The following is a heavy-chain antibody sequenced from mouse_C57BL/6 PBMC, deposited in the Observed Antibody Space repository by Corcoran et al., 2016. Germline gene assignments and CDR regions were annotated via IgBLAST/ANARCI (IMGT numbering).Heavy chain of an antibody. CDR2: INTYSGVP. V-gene: IGHV9-3*01. D-gene: IGHD1-1*01. CDR3: ARRGTVNCDY. CDR1: GNTFTTYG. J-gene: IGHJ2*01. Sequence: QIQLVQSGPELKKPGETVKNSCKASGNTFTTYGMSWVKQAPGKGLKWRGWINTYSGVPTYADDFKGRFAFSLETSASTAYLQINNLKNEDTATYFCARRGTVNCDYWGQGTTLTVSS.